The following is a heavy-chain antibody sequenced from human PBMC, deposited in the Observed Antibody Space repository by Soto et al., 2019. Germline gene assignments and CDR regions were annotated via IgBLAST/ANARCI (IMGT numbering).Heavy chain of an antibody. CDR3: AKQGGKYGIRSFDP. CDR2: IYYSGNT. CDR1: GDPINNYY. Sequence: SETLSLTCTVSGDPINNYYWSWIRQPPGKGLEWIGYIYYSGNTKYNPSLKSRVTISVDTSKNQFSLRLTSVTAADTAVYYCAKQGGKYGIRSFDPWGHGTLVTV. V-gene: IGHV4-59*08. D-gene: IGHD1-1*01. J-gene: IGHJ5*02.